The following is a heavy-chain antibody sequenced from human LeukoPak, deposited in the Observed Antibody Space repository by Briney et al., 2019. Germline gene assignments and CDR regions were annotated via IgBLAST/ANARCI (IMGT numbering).Heavy chain of an antibody. CDR3: ADWNYVHY. Sequence: KPGGSLRLSCAASGFTFSSYAMSWVRQAPGKGLEWVSSIGGSGGDTNYADSVKGRFTISRDNFKNKLYLQMNSLRVEDTALYYCADWNYVHYWGQGILVTVSS. V-gene: IGHV3-23*01. CDR2: IGGSGGDT. D-gene: IGHD1-7*01. CDR1: GFTFSSYA. J-gene: IGHJ4*02.